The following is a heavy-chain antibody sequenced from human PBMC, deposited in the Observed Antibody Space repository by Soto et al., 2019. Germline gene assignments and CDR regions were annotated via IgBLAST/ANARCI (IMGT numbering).Heavy chain of an antibody. V-gene: IGHV1-3*01. J-gene: IGHJ6*02. CDR2: INAGNGNT. CDR1: GYTFTSYA. D-gene: IGHD6-6*01. CDR3: ARLHPIVRIAARPTEDYYYGMDV. Sequence: ASVKVSCKASGYTFTSYAMHWVRQAPGQRLEWMGWINAGNGNTKYSQKFQGRVTITRDTSASTAYMELSSLRSEDTAVYYCARLHPIVRIAARPTEDYYYGMDVWGQGTTVTVSS.